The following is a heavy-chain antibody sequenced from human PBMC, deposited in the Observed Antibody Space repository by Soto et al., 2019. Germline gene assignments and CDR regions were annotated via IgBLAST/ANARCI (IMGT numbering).Heavy chain of an antibody. Sequence: PSETLSPTCAVYGGSFSGYYWRWIPKPPGKALEWSGEINHSGITNSNPSLTSRVTLSVDTSKNQFSPKLTSVTAADTPAYYCERGRRAAHRFDYWGQGTPVTVSS. V-gene: IGHV4-34*01. D-gene: IGHD6-6*01. CDR3: ERGRRAAHRFDY. CDR2: INHSGIT. J-gene: IGHJ4*02. CDR1: GGSFSGYY.